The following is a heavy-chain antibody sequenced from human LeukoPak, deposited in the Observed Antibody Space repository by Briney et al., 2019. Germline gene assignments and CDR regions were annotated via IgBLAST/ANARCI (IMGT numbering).Heavy chain of an antibody. CDR1: GFTFSDAW. Sequence: GGSLRLSCAASGFTFSDAWMNWVRQAPGKGLEWVGRIKSKAHGATTDYAAPVKGRFTISRDDSKNALYLQMNSLETEDTAVYYCTTGRVQGQAVAGTGGFDYWGQGTLVTVSS. V-gene: IGHV3-15*01. CDR3: TTGRVQGQAVAGTGGFDY. CDR2: IKSKAHGATT. J-gene: IGHJ4*02. D-gene: IGHD6-19*01.